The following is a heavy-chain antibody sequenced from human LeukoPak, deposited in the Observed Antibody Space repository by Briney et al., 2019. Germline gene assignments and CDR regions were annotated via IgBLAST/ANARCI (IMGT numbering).Heavy chain of an antibody. Sequence: ASVKVSCKASGYTFTGYFMHWVRQAPGREPEWMGWINPNSGGTNYAQKFQGRVTMTRDTSISTAYMELSRLTSDDTAVYYCARGRWYGSSHQLGMDVWGQGTTVTVSS. CDR3: ARGRWYGSSHQLGMDV. J-gene: IGHJ6*02. CDR1: GYTFTGYF. D-gene: IGHD2-15*01. CDR2: INPNSGGT. V-gene: IGHV1-2*02.